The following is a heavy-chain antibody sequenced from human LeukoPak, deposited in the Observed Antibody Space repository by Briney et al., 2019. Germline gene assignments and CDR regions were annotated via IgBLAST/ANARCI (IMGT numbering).Heavy chain of an antibody. CDR1: GGSLSSGSYY. J-gene: IGHJ4*02. CDR3: ARGYCSSISCQPLDY. V-gene: IGHV4-61*02. CDR2: IYTSGSS. D-gene: IGHD2-2*01. Sequence: SQTLSLTCTVSGGSLSSGSYYWSWVRQPAGKGLECIGRIYTSGSSKYNPSLKSPVTISVDTSKNQFTLKLTFVTAAETAVYYCARGYCSSISCQPLDYWGQGTLITVSS.